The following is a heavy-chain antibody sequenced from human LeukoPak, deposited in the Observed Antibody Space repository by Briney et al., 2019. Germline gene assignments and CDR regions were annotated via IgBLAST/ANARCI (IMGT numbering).Heavy chain of an antibody. Sequence: GASVKVSCKASGYTLTGYYMHWVRQAPGQGLEWMGWINPNSGGTNYAQKFQGRVTMTRDTSISTAYMELSRLRSDDTAVYYCARPLIGSGSYNYWGQGTLVTVSS. CDR1: GYTLTGYY. D-gene: IGHD3-10*01. V-gene: IGHV1-2*02. J-gene: IGHJ4*02. CDR3: ARPLIGSGSYNY. CDR2: INPNSGGT.